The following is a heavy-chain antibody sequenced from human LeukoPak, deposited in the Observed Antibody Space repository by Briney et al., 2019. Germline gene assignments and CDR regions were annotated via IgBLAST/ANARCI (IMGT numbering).Heavy chain of an antibody. V-gene: IGHV3-21*04. Sequence: PGGSLRLSCAASGFTFSSYAMSWVRQAPGKGLEWVSSITGSSSYIYYADSVKGRFTISRDNSKNTLYLQMNSLRAEDTAVYYCTRDPRRLDYWGQGTLVTVSS. CDR1: GFTFSSYA. J-gene: IGHJ4*02. CDR2: ITGSSSYI. CDR3: TRDPRRLDY.